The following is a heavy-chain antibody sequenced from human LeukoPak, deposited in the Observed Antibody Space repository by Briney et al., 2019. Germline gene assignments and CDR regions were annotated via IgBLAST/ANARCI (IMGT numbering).Heavy chain of an antibody. CDR2: IYTSGST. CDR3: ARHGAAMVTGLDTPFDY. Sequence: SETLSLTCTVSGGSISSGGYYWSWIRQHPGKGLEWIGYIYTSGSTNYNPSLKSRVTISVDTSKNQFSLKLSSVTAADTAVYYCARHGAAMVTGLDTPFDYWGQGTLVTVSS. D-gene: IGHD5-18*01. V-gene: IGHV4-61*08. J-gene: IGHJ4*02. CDR1: GGSISSGGYY.